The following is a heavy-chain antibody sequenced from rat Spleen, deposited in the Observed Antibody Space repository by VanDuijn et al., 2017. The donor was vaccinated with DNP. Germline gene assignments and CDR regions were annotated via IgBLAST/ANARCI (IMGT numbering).Heavy chain of an antibody. CDR1: GYSITSCCR. CDR2: INSAGTT. Sequence: VQLQESGPGLVEPSQSLSLTCSVTGYSITSCCRWNWIRKFPGNKLEWMGSINSAGTTKYNPSLKSRISITRDKSKNQIFLQVNSVTTEDTATYYCTSPVPSGHYVMDAWGQGTSVTVSS. J-gene: IGHJ4*01. V-gene: IGHV3-3*01. D-gene: IGHD4-3*01. CDR3: TSPVPSGHYVMDA.